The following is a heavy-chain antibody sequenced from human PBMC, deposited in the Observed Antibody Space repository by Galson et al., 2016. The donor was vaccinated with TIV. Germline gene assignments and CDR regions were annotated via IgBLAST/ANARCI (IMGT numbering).Heavy chain of an antibody. CDR2: IAYDGSYK. CDR1: GFTFSSYA. J-gene: IGHJ3*01. Sequence: SLRLSCAASGFTFSSYAMNWVRQAPGKGLEWVAVIAYDGSYKHYAGSVKGRFTVSRDNSKTTLDLQMNSLGAEDTALYYCAKEENSGYYPNDAFDFWGQGTMVTVS. CDR3: AKEENSGYYPNDAFDF. V-gene: IGHV3-30*18. D-gene: IGHD3-3*01.